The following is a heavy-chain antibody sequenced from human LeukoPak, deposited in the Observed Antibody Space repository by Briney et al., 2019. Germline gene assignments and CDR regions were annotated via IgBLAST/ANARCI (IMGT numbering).Heavy chain of an antibody. V-gene: IGHV4-34*01. D-gene: IGHD3-22*01. CDR3: ARPYYYDSRIDP. CDR2: INHSGST. CDR1: GGSFSGYY. J-gene: IGHJ5*02. Sequence: SEALSLTCAVYGGSFSGYYWSWIRQPPGKGLEWIGEINHSGSTNYNPSLKSRVTMSADTSKNQLSLKLSSVTAADTAVYYCARPYYYDSRIDPWGQGILVTVSS.